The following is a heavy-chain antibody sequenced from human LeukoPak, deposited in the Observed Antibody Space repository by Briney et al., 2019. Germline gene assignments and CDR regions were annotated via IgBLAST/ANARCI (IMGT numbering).Heavy chain of an antibody. D-gene: IGHD1-26*01. CDR3: ARETTTLDY. Sequence: GGSLRLSCVASGLTFGSYGMHWVRQAPGKGLEWVAVIWYDGSNKFYADSVKGRFTISRDNSKNTLYLQMNSLRAEDTAVYYCARETTTLDYWGQGTLVTVSS. V-gene: IGHV3-33*08. CDR2: IWYDGSNK. CDR1: GLTFGSYG. J-gene: IGHJ4*02.